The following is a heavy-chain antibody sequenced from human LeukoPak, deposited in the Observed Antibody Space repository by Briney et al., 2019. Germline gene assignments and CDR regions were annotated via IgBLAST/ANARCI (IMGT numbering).Heavy chain of an antibody. V-gene: IGHV3-30*18. CDR3: AKQTKDTAMVPRNSCLVFAY. CDR1: GFTFISYG. J-gene: IGHJ4*02. Sequence: GWSLRLSCAGSGFTFISYGMRWVRQAPGKGLEGVAGISYDGSNNHSADTVTGRFTISRGNSTKTLYLQMTSLRPDATAVSYSAKQTKDTAMVPRNSCLVFAYWGQGTVVIVSS. D-gene: IGHD5-18*01. CDR2: ISYDGSNN.